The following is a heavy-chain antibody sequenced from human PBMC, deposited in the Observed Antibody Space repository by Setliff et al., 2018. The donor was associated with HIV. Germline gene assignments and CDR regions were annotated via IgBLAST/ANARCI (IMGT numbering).Heavy chain of an antibody. CDR3: TRKLAPGHGMDV. CDR1: GFTFTSYW. J-gene: IGHJ6*02. V-gene: IGHV3-7*01. CDR2: INQDGSEK. D-gene: IGHD3-3*02. Sequence: GGSLRLSCAASGFTFTSYWMVWVRQAPGKGLEWVANINQDGSEKNYVDSVKGRFTISRDNAKNSLYLQMDSLRVEDTTVYYCTRKLAPGHGMDVWGQGTTVTVS.